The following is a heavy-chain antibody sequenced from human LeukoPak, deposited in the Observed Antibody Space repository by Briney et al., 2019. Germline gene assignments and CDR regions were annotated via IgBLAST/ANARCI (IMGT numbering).Heavy chain of an antibody. D-gene: IGHD1-26*01. CDR1: GFTFSSYW. Sequence: TGGSLRLSCAASGFTFSSYWMHWVRQAPGKGLEWVSAINWNGDSTGYADSLEGRFTISRDNAKKSLYLHMISLRVEDTGFYFCARGIGNSDYWGQGTLVTVSS. CDR3: ARGIGNSDY. CDR2: INWNGDST. V-gene: IGHV3-20*04. J-gene: IGHJ4*02.